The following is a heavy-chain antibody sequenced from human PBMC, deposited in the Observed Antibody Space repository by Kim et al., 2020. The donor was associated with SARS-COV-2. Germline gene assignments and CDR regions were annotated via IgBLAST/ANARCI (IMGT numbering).Heavy chain of an antibody. J-gene: IGHJ4*02. D-gene: IGHD3-10*01. CDR2: MSYSGSS. Sequence: SETLSLTCTVSGDSISSSVFYWAWIRQPPGKGLEWIGSMSYSGSSYYNPSLNSRVIISVDTSKNHFSLRLTSVTAIDTAVYYCARQGLWFAGLSGFDFWGQGVRVTVSS. CDR3: ARQGLWFAGLSGFDF. CDR1: GDSISSSVFY. V-gene: IGHV4-39*01.